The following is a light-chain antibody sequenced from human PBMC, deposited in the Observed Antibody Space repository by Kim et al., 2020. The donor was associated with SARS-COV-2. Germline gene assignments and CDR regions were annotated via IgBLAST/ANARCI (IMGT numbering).Light chain of an antibody. CDR3: SSYTKNSPLFYV. CDR2: DVS. J-gene: IGLJ1*01. CDR1: SSDVGGYNH. V-gene: IGLV2-14*03. Sequence: QSALTQPASVSGSPGQSITVSCTGTSSDVGGYNHVSWYQQHPGRAPKLMIFDVSNRPSGVSDRFSGSKSGNTASLTISGLQADDEADYYCSSYTKNSPLFYVFGTGTKVTVL.